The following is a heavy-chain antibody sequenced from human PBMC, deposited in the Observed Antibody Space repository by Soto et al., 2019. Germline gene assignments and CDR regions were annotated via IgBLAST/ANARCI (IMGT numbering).Heavy chain of an antibody. CDR2: ISASGGST. J-gene: IGHJ3*02. CDR3: ARDVSDTSDAFDI. D-gene: IGHD2-2*01. Sequence: EVQLLESGGGLVQPGGSLRLSCAASGFTFTKYAMSWVRQAPGKGLEWVSGISASGGSTYYADSVKGRFTISRDNSKNTLSLQMNSLRAEDTAVYYCARDVSDTSDAFDIWGQGTMVTVSS. V-gene: IGHV3-23*01. CDR1: GFTFTKYA.